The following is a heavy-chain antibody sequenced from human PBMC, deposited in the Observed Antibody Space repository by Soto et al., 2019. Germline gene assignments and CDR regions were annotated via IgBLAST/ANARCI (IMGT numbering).Heavy chain of an antibody. Sequence: GASVKVSCKASGGTFSSYAISWVRQAPGQGLEWMGGIIPIFGTANYAQKFQGRVTITADESTSTAYMELSSLRSEDTAVYYCARPGYSSSWYGYYGMDFWGQGTTVTVSS. V-gene: IGHV1-69*13. J-gene: IGHJ6*02. D-gene: IGHD6-13*01. CDR2: IIPIFGTA. CDR3: ARPGYSSSWYGYYGMDF. CDR1: GGTFSSYA.